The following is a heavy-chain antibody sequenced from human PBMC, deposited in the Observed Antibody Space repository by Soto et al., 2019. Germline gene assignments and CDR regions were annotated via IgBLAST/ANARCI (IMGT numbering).Heavy chain of an antibody. Sequence: GGSLRLSCAASGFTFSSYSMNWVHQAPGKGLEWVSSISSSSSYIYYADSVKGRFTISRDNAKNSLYLQMNSLRAEDTAVYYCARVYTLCSTSCPQNYYMDVWGKGTTVTVSS. V-gene: IGHV3-21*01. CDR2: ISSSSSYI. CDR1: GFTFSSYS. J-gene: IGHJ6*03. D-gene: IGHD2-2*01. CDR3: ARVYTLCSTSCPQNYYMDV.